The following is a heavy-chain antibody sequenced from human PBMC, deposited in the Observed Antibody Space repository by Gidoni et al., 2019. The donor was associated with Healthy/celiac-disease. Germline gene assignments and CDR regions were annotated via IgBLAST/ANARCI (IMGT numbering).Heavy chain of an antibody. J-gene: IGHJ4*02. CDR3: ARDHWTLYYDSSGWPY. V-gene: IGHV1-2*02. CDR2: INPNSGGT. CDR1: GYPFTGDY. D-gene: IGHD3-22*01. Sequence: QVQLVQSGAGGKKPGASVKVSCKASGYPFTGDYMHWVRQAPGQGLEWMGWINPNSGGTNYAQKFQGRVTMTRDTSISTAYMELSRLRSDDTAVYYCARDHWTLYYDSSGWPYWGQGTLVTVSS.